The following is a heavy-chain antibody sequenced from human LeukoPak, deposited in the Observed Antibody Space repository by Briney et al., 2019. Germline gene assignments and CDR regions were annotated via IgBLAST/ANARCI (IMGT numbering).Heavy chain of an antibody. CDR1: GFTVSSNY. V-gene: IGHV3-66*01. CDR3: AYSSSWRKFDY. J-gene: IGHJ4*02. D-gene: IGHD6-13*01. CDR2: IYSGGST. Sequence: GGSLRLSCAASGFTVSSNYMSWVRQAPGKGLEWVSVIYSGGSTYYADSVKSRFTISRDNPKNTLYLQMNSLRAEDTAVYYCAYSSSWRKFDYWGQGTLVTVSS.